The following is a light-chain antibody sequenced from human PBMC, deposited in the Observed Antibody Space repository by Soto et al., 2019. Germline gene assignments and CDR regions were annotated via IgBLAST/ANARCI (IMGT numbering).Light chain of an antibody. CDR1: QSVSSY. Sequence: IVLTQSPATLSLSPGERATLSCRASQSVSSYLAWYQQKHGQAPRLLIYDASNRATGIPARFSGSGSGTDFTLTISSLEPEDFAVYYCQQRSNWPLSFGGGTKVDIK. CDR2: DAS. V-gene: IGKV3-11*01. J-gene: IGKJ4*01. CDR3: QQRSNWPLS.